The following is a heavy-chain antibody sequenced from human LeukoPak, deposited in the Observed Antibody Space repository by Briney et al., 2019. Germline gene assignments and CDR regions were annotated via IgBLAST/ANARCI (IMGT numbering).Heavy chain of an antibody. J-gene: IGHJ4*02. D-gene: IGHD3-10*01. CDR3: AKGRRGLWFGELWDYFDY. CDR2: ISATGGEI. Sequence: GGSLRLSCAASGFTFSRYVMNWVRQVPGRRPDWVSSISATGGEIFYADSVKGRFTISRDNSNNMVYLQMDSLRTDDTAVYYCAKGRRGLWFGELWDYFDYWGQGTLVTVSS. CDR1: GFTFSRYV. V-gene: IGHV3-23*01.